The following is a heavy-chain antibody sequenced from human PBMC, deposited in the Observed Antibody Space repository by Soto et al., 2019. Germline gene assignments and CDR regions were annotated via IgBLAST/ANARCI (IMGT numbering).Heavy chain of an antibody. Sequence: SETLSLTCAVYGGSFSGYYWSWIRQPPGKGLEWIGEINHSGSTNYNPSLKSRVTISVDTSKNQFSLKLSSVTAADTAVYYCARLEVVPAAMYGMDVWGQGTTVTVSS. CDR2: INHSGST. CDR1: GGSFSGYY. V-gene: IGHV4-34*01. J-gene: IGHJ6*02. D-gene: IGHD2-2*01. CDR3: ARLEVVPAAMYGMDV.